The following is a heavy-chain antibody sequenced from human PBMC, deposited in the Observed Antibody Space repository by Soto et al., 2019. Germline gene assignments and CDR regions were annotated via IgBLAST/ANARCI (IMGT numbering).Heavy chain of an antibody. CDR2: INPSGGST. CDR3: ARGKLGGYSYGRFSY. V-gene: IGHV1-46*01. J-gene: IGHJ4*02. CDR1: GYTFTSYY. Sequence: ASVKVSCKASGYTFTSYYMRWVRQAPGQGLEWMGIINPSGGSTSYAQKFQGRVTMTRDTSTSTVYMELSSLRSEDTAVYYCARGKLGGYSYGRFSYWGQGTLVTVSS. D-gene: IGHD5-18*01.